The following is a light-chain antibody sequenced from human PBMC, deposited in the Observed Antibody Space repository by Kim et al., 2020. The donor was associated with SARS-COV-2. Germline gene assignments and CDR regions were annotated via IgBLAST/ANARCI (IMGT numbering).Light chain of an antibody. V-gene: IGKV1-5*03. Sequence: DIQMTQSPSTLSASVGDIVTITCRASQSISSHLAWYQQKPGRAPKLLIYKASTLESGVPSRFSGSGSGTEFTLSISSLQPDDFATFYCQQYNNSPWTFGQGTKVDIK. CDR2: KAS. CDR3: QQYNNSPWT. CDR1: QSISSH. J-gene: IGKJ1*01.